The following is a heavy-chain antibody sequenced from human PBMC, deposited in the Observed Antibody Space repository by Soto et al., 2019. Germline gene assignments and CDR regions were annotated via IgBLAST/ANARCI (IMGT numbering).Heavy chain of an antibody. Sequence: SETLSLTCAVYGGSFSGYYWSWIRQPPGKGLEWIGEINHSGSTNYNPSLKSRVTISVDTSKNQFSLKLSSVTAADTAVYYCARRRATSYFDYWGQGTLVTVSS. V-gene: IGHV4-34*01. CDR1: GGSFSGYY. J-gene: IGHJ4*02. CDR3: ARRRATSYFDY. CDR2: INHSGST.